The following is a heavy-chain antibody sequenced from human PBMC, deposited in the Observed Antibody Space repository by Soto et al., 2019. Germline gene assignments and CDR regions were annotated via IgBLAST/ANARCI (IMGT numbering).Heavy chain of an antibody. D-gene: IGHD4-17*01. CDR1: GFTFSSYG. CDR2: IWYDGSNK. Sequence: GGSLRLSCAASGFTFSSYGMHWVRQAPGKGLEWVAVIWYDGSNKYYADSVKGRFTISRDNSKNTLYLQMNSLRAEDTAVYYCARDPSGVMGWATVTTLNRGLYYYYMDVWGKGTTVTVSS. CDR3: ARDPSGVMGWATVTTLNRGLYYYYMDV. V-gene: IGHV3-33*01. J-gene: IGHJ6*03.